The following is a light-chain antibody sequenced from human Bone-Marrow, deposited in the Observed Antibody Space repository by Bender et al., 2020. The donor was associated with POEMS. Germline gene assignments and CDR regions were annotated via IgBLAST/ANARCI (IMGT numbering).Light chain of an antibody. J-gene: IGLJ3*02. CDR1: SGSIARNY. CDR3: QSYDSTNPWV. V-gene: IGLV6-57*01. Sequence: NFMLTQPHSVSESPGKTVTISCTGSSGSIARNYVQWYQQRPGSSPTTVIYEDTQRPSGVPDRFSGSIDRSSNSASLTISGLKTEDEADYYCQSYDSTNPWVFGGGTKLTVL. CDR2: EDT.